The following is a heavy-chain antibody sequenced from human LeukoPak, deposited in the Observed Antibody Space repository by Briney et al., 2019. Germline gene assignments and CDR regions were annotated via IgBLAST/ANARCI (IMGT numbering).Heavy chain of an antibody. CDR3: ARGGDYGDYFDY. V-gene: IGHV3-48*03. CDR2: ISSSGSTI. Sequence: GGSLRLSCAASGFTFSSYEMNWVRQAPGKGLEWVSYISSSGSTIYYADSVKGRYTISRDNAKNSLYLQMNSLRAEDTAVYYCARGGDYGDYFDYWGQGTLVTVSS. CDR1: GFTFSSYE. J-gene: IGHJ4*02. D-gene: IGHD4-17*01.